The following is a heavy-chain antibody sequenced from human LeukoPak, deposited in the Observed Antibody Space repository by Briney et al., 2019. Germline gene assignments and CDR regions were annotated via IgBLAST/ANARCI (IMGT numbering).Heavy chain of an antibody. V-gene: IGHV3-43D*03. CDR2: ISWDGGST. D-gene: IGHD3-22*01. J-gene: IGHJ3*02. CDR1: GFTFDDYA. CDR3: AKDSETYYYDSSGGGGAFDI. Sequence: GGSLRLSCAVSGFTFDDYAMHWVRQAPGKGLEWVSLISWDGGSTYYADSVKGRFTVSRDNSKNSLYLQMNSLRAEDTALYYCAKDSETYYYDSSGGGGAFDIWGQGTMVTVSS.